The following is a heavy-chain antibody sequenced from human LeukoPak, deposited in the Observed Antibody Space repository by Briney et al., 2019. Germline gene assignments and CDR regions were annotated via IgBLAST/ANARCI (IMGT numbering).Heavy chain of an antibody. CDR2: FDPEDGET. Sequence: ASVKVSCKASGYTLTELSMHWVRQAPGKGLEWMGGFDPEDGETIYAQKFQGRVTMTEDTSTDTAYMELSSLRSEDTAVYYCANHGYSSSWYVSWGQGTLVTVSS. D-gene: IGHD6-13*01. J-gene: IGHJ5*02. CDR3: ANHGYSSSWYVS. CDR1: GYTLTELS. V-gene: IGHV1-24*01.